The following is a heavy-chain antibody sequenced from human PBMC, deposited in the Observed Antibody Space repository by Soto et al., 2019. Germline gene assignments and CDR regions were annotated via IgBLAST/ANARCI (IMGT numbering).Heavy chain of an antibody. CDR2: IYYGGST. J-gene: IGHJ4*02. D-gene: IGHD4-17*01. CDR1: GGSISSYY. V-gene: IGHV4-59*01. Sequence: QVQLQESGPGLVRPSETLSLTCTVSGGSISSYYWSWIRQPPGKGLEWIGYIYYGGSTNYNPSLKSRVTISVDTSKNQFSLKLSSVTAADTAVYYCARRYGDAVDFWGQGTLVTVSS. CDR3: ARRYGDAVDF.